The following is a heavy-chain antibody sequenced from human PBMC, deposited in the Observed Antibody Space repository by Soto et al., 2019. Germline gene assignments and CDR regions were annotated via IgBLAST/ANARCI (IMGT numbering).Heavy chain of an antibody. Sequence: QVQLQESGPGLVKPSETLSLTCTVSGGSISSYYWSWIRQPPGKGLEWIGYIYYSGSTNYNPSLKSRVTISVDTSKNQFSLKLSSVTAADTAVYYCARARFEYSSSPGYNWFDPGGQGTLVTVSS. CDR3: ARARFEYSSSPGYNWFDP. CDR1: GGSISSYY. D-gene: IGHD6-6*01. J-gene: IGHJ5*02. V-gene: IGHV4-59*01. CDR2: IYYSGST.